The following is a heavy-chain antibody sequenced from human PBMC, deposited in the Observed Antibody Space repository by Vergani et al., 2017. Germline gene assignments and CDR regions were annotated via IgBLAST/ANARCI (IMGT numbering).Heavy chain of an antibody. J-gene: IGHJ5*02. D-gene: IGHD2-15*01. CDR1: GGSLSSYY. CDR2: IYTSGST. CDR3: ARDAFFGAATPDNWFDP. Sequence: QVQLQESGPGLVKPSETLSLTCTVSGGSLSSYYWSWIRQPAGKGLEWIGRIYTSGSTNYNPSLKSRVTMSVDTSKNQFSLKLSSVTAADTAVYYCARDAFFGAATPDNWFDPWGQGTLVTVSS. V-gene: IGHV4-4*07.